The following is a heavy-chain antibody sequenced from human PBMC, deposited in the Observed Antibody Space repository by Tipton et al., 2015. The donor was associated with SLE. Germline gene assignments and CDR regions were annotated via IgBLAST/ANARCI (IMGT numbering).Heavy chain of an antibody. D-gene: IGHD6-13*01. CDR3: ARDQQLVQGWFGP. V-gene: IGHV4-31*03. J-gene: IGHJ5*02. CDR1: GGSISSGGYY. CDR2: IYYSGST. Sequence: TLSLTCTVSGGSISSGGYYWSWIRQHPGKGLEWIGYIYYSGSTYYNPSLKSRVTISVDTSKNQFSLKLSSVTAADTAVYYCARDQQLVQGWFGPWGQGSLVTVSS.